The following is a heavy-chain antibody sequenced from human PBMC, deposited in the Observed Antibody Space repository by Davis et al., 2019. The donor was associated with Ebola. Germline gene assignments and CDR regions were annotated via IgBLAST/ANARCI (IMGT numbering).Heavy chain of an antibody. CDR2: IYSSGST. V-gene: IGHV4-61*08. CDR3: ARDREPGAPPLLQIDP. D-gene: IGHD2-15*01. CDR1: GASVSSGAYY. Sequence: SETLSLTCTVSGASVSSGAYYWIWIRQPPGKGLEWIGYIYSSGSTIYNPSLKSRVTLSVDTSKNQFSLRFTSVTAADTAAYYCARDREPGAPPLLQIDPWGQGTQVTVSS. J-gene: IGHJ5*02.